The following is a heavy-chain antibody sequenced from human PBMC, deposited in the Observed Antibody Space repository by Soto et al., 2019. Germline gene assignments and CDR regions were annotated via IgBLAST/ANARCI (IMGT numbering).Heavy chain of an antibody. Sequence: SETLSLTCAVSGQSIRSGYYWGWIRQPPWKGLEWIGSLYHSGNTYYNPSLKSRVTMSLDTSKNQFSLKLTSVTAADTAVYWCARGADIMPTSNDTFDVWAQGTMVTLSS. CDR3: ARGADIMPTSNDTFDV. CDR2: LYHSGNT. D-gene: IGHD5-12*01. V-gene: IGHV4-38-2*01. CDR1: GQSIRSGYY. J-gene: IGHJ3*01.